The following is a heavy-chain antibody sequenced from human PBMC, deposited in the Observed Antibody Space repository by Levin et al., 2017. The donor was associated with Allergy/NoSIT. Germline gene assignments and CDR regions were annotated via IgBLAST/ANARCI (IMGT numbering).Heavy chain of an antibody. CDR2: IDPSDSYT. Sequence: GESLKISCKGSGYSFTSYWISWVRQMPGKGLEWMGRIDPSDSYTNYSPSFQGHVTISADKSISTAYLQWSSLKASDTAMYYCARLVAADKLPYYYYYGMDVWGQGTTVTVSS. J-gene: IGHJ6*02. CDR1: GYSFTSYW. D-gene: IGHD6-13*01. V-gene: IGHV5-10-1*01. CDR3: ARLVAADKLPYYYYYGMDV.